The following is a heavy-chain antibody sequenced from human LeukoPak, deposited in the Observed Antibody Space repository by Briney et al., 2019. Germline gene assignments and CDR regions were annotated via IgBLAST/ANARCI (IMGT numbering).Heavy chain of an antibody. J-gene: IGHJ4*02. V-gene: IGHV3-53*01. CDR3: AIDKAPHGGY. CDR1: GVTVSSSY. Sequence: GGSLRLSCAASGVTVSSSYMSWVRQAPGKGLEWVSVIYSGGSTYYADSVKGRFTISRDHSKNTVYLQMNSLRAEDTALYYCAIDKAPHGGYWGQGTLATVSS. CDR2: IYSGGST. D-gene: IGHD3-10*01.